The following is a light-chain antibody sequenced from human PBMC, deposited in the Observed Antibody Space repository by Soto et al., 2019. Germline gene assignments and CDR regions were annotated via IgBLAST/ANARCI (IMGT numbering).Light chain of an antibody. V-gene: IGKV3-20*01. CDR1: QSVTNSR. CDR2: GGS. J-gene: IGKJ4*01. Sequence: EIVLTQSPGTLSLSPGERATLSCRASQSVTNSRLAWYQQKPGQAPKVLIYGGSNRATGIPDRFSGSGSGTDFTLTISRLEPEDFAIYYCQQSYSPPLTFGGGTRVEI. CDR3: QQSYSPPLT.